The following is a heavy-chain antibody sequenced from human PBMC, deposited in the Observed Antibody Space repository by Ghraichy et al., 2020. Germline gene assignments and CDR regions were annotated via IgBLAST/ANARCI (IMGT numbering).Heavy chain of an antibody. CDR3: ARVYSNYNYGMDV. V-gene: IGHV5-51*01. J-gene: IGHJ6*02. CDR1: GYSFTSYW. D-gene: IGHD4-11*01. CDR2: IYPGDSDT. Sequence: GESLNISCKGSGYSFTSYWIGWVRQMPGKGLEWMGIIYPGDSDTRYSPSFQGQVTISADKSISTAYLQWSSLKASDTAMYYCARVYSNYNYGMDVWGQGTTVTVSS.